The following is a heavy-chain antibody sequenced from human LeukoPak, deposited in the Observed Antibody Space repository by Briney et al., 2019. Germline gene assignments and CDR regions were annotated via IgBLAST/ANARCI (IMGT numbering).Heavy chain of an antibody. D-gene: IGHD1-7*01. CDR1: GFTFSNYA. CDR3: AKDKMELPYCFDY. J-gene: IGHJ4*02. Sequence: GGSLRLSCAASGFTFSNYAMSWVRQAPGKGLEWVSAISGSGGSTYYADSVKGRFTISRDNSKNTLYLQMNSLRAEDTAVYYCAKDKMELPYCFDYWGQGILVTVSS. CDR2: ISGSGGST. V-gene: IGHV3-23*01.